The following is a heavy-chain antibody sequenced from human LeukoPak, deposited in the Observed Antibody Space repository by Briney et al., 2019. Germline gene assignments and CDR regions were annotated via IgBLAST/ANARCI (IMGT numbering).Heavy chain of an antibody. J-gene: IGHJ1*01. Sequence: SVKVSCKASGGTFSSYAISWVRQAPGQGLEWMGGIIPIFGTANYAQKFQGRVTITADESTSTAYMELSSLRSEDTAVYYCARAWVGFEFLEWAPHFHHWGQGTLVTVSS. CDR1: GGTFSSYA. CDR2: IIPIFGTA. CDR3: ARAWVGFEFLEWAPHFHH. V-gene: IGHV1-69*13. D-gene: IGHD3-3*01.